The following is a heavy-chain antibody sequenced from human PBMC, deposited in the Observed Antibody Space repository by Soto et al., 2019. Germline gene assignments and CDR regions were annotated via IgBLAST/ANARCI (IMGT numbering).Heavy chain of an antibody. Sequence: GGSLRLSCAASGFTFSSYDMHWFRQATGKGLEWVSAIGTAGDTYYPGSVKGRFTISRENAKNSLYLQMNSLRAGDTAVYYCARVTGGYRWYFDLWGRGTLVTVSS. CDR3: ARVTGGYRWYFDL. CDR2: IGTAGDT. J-gene: IGHJ2*01. CDR1: GFTFSSYD. D-gene: IGHD5-12*01. V-gene: IGHV3-13*01.